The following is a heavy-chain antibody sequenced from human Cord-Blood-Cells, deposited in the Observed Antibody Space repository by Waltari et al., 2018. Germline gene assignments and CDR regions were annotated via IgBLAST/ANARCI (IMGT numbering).Heavy chain of an antibody. CDR3: ARVCFEYSSSLCDP. Sequence: QVQLQQWGAGLLKPSETLSLTCAVYGGSFSGYYWSWIRQPPGKGLEWIGEINHSGSTNYNPSLKSRVTISVDTSKNQFSLKLSSGTAADTAVYYCARVCFEYSSSLCDPWGQGTLVTVSS. CDR2: INHSGST. D-gene: IGHD6-6*01. CDR1: GGSFSGYY. V-gene: IGHV4-34*01. J-gene: IGHJ5*02.